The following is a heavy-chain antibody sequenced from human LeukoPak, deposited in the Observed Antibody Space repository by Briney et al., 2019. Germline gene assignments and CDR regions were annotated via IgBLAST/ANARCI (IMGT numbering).Heavy chain of an antibody. V-gene: IGHV1-8*01. CDR1: GYTFTSHD. CDR3: ARGYSPSIRTTGNDY. Sequence: ASVKVSCKASGYTFTSHDINWVRQAAGQGLEWMGWMNPNSGNSGYAQNFQGRVIMTRDTSISKAYMELYSLRSEDTAVYYCARGYSPSIRTTGNDYWGQGTLVTVSS. J-gene: IGHJ4*02. D-gene: IGHD1-1*01. CDR2: MNPNSGNS.